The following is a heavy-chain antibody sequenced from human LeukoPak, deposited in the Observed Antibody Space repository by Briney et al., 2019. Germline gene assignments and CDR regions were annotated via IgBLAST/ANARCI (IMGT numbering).Heavy chain of an antibody. Sequence: SETLSLTCTVSGGSISSYYWSWIRQPPGKGLEWIGYIYYSGSTNYNPSLKSRVTISVDTSKNQFSLKLSSVTAADTAVYYCARAFSGYCSGGGCYSVDYWGQGTLVTVSS. V-gene: IGHV4-59*01. D-gene: IGHD2-15*01. CDR2: IYYSGST. CDR3: ARAFSGYCSGGGCYSVDY. CDR1: GGSISSYY. J-gene: IGHJ4*02.